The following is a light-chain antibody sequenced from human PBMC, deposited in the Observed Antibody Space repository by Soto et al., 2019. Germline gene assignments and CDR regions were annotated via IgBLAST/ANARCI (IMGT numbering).Light chain of an antibody. Sequence: QLTQSPSSLSASVGYRFTLTCRASQGISTYLAWYQQTPGNAPQLLIYAVSTLQSGVSSRLSGSGFGTDFTLTISSLQPEDVATDSCQHLKGRFTFGPGTKVDIK. V-gene: IGKV1-9*01. CDR2: AVS. J-gene: IGKJ3*01. CDR3: QHLKGRFT. CDR1: QGISTY.